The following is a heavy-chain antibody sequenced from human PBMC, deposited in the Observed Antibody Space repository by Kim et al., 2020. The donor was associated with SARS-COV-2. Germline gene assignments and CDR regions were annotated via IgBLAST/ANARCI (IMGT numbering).Heavy chain of an antibody. Sequence: ASVKVSCKASGYTFTSYAMHWVRQAPGQRLEWMGWINAGNGNTKYSQKFQGRVTITRDTSASTAYMELSSLRSEDTAVYYCARGAVIRGVKEATKDVWGQGTTVTVSS. V-gene: IGHV1-3*01. CDR3: ARGAVIRGVKEATKDV. CDR1: GYTFTSYA. J-gene: IGHJ6*02. D-gene: IGHD3-10*01. CDR2: INAGNGNT.